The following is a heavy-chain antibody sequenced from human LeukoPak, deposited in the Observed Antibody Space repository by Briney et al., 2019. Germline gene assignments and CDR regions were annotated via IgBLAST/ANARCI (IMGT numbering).Heavy chain of an antibody. Sequence: SETLSLTCAVSGGSISSGGYSWSWIRQPPGKGLEWIGYIYHSGSTYYNPSLKSRVTISVDRSKNQFSLKLSSVTAADTAVYYCARDRGDYDYYYYGMDVWGQGTTVTVSS. CDR3: ARDRGDYDYYYYGMDV. CDR2: IYHSGST. J-gene: IGHJ6*02. CDR1: GGSISSGGYS. D-gene: IGHD4-17*01. V-gene: IGHV4-30-2*01.